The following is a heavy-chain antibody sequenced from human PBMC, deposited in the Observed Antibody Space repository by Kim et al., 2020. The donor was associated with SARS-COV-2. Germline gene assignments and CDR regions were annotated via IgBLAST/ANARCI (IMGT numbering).Heavy chain of an antibody. V-gene: IGHV3-30*02. CDR2: IWYDGTNK. Sequence: GGSLRLSCAASGFTFSSSGMHWVRQAPGKGLEWVAIIWYDGTNKYYADSVKGRFTISRDNSQNTVYLQMNRLRTEDTAVYYCAKDKWGSSWFLDYWGQGTLVTVSS. CDR1: GFTFSSSG. J-gene: IGHJ4*02. CDR3: AKDKWGSSWFLDY. D-gene: IGHD6-13*01.